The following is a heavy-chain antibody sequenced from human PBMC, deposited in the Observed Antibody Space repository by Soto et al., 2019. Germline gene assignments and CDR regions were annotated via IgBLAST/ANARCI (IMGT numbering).Heavy chain of an antibody. Sequence: PSETLSLTCTVSGASVRSTTYYWGWIRQPPGKGLEWIGSIYYSGSTYYNPSLKSRVTISVDTSKNQFSLKLSSVTAADTAVYYCATQEVGGSYVYTFDPWGQGTLVTVSS. CDR1: GASVRSTTYY. D-gene: IGHD1-26*01. J-gene: IGHJ5*02. CDR2: IYYSGST. V-gene: IGHV4-39*01. CDR3: ATQEVGGSYVYTFDP.